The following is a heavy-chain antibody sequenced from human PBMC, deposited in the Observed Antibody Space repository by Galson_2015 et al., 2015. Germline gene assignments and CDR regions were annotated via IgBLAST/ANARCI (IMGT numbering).Heavy chain of an antibody. CDR2: IWYDGSNK. D-gene: IGHD3-9*01. J-gene: IGHJ4*02. CDR3: ARDRRDDILIDY. CDR1: GFTFRSYG. V-gene: IGHV3-33*01. Sequence: SLRLSCAASGFTFRSYGMHWVRQAPGKGLEWVAVIWYDGSNKYYADSVKGRFTISRDNSKNTLYLQMNSLRAEDTAVYYCARDRRDDILIDYWGQGTLVTVSS.